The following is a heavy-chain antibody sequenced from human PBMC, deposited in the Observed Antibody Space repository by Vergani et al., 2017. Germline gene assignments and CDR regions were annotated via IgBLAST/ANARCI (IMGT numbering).Heavy chain of an antibody. Sequence: EVQLVESGGGLVQPGGSLRLSCAASGFTFSSYWMSWVRQAPGKGLEWVANIKQDGSEKYYVDSVKGRFTISRDNAKNSLYLQMNSLRAYDTAGYYYARDLHYDSSGYPGYWGQGTLVTVSS. CDR1: GFTFSSYW. D-gene: IGHD3-22*01. J-gene: IGHJ4*02. CDR3: ARDLHYDSSGYPGY. CDR2: IKQDGSEK. V-gene: IGHV3-7*03.